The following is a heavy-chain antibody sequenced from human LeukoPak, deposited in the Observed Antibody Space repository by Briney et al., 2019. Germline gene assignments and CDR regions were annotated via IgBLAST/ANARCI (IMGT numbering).Heavy chain of an antibody. J-gene: IGHJ4*02. CDR2: IIPIFGTA. Sequence: IXXVRQAPGQGLEWMGGIIPIFGTANYAQKFQGRVTITADESTSTAYMELSSLRSEDTAVYYCASTSSSWYYFDYWGQGTLVTVSS. V-gene: IGHV1-69*01. CDR3: ASTSSSWYYFDY. D-gene: IGHD6-13*01.